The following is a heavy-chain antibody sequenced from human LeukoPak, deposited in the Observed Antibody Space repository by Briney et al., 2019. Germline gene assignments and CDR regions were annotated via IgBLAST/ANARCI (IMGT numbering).Heavy chain of an antibody. J-gene: IGHJ6*02. CDR1: GFIFSNYG. CDR3: AKILTPDYDFLPGYNPNDFYYGMDV. D-gene: IGHD3/OR15-3a*01. V-gene: IGHV3-23*01. Sequence: GGSLRLSCAASGFIFSNYGMGWVRQARGEGLGWVSCIIGRDTRHLYAESVKGRFTISRDKSDNTLYLQMKSLRAEDTAVYYCAKILTPDYDFLPGYNPNDFYYGMDVWGQGTTVAVSS. CDR2: IIGRDTRH.